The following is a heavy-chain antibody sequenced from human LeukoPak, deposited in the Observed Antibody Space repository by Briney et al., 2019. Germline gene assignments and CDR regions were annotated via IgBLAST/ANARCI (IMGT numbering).Heavy chain of an antibody. Sequence: GASVKVSCKASGYTFIAYYMHWVRQAPGQGLEWMGRVNPNGGGTNYAQKFQGRVTLTRDTSISTFYMELSSLISDDTAVYFCARDVRSVVPDDMTGNYHYYMDVWAEGPRSPSP. CDR3: ARDVRSVVPDDMTGNYHYYMDV. J-gene: IGHJ6*03. CDR1: GYTFIAYY. D-gene: IGHD2-2*01. V-gene: IGHV1-2*06. CDR2: VNPNGGGT.